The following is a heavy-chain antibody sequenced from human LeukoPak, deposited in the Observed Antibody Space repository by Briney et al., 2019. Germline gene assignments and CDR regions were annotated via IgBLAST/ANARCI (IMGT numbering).Heavy chain of an antibody. CDR1: GGSISSGDYY. V-gene: IGHV4-30-4*01. CDR3: AVLRGYYPTNWFDP. CDR2: IYYSGST. D-gene: IGHD3-22*01. Sequence: SEPLSLTCTVSGGSISSGDYYWSWIRQPPGKGLEWIGYIYYSGSTYYNPSLKSRVTISVDTSKNQFSLKLSSVTAADTAVYYCAVLRGYYPTNWFDPWGQGTLVTVSS. J-gene: IGHJ5*02.